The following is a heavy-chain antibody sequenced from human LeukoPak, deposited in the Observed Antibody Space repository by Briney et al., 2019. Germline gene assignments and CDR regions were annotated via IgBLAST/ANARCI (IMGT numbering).Heavy chain of an antibody. Sequence: GGSLRLSCAASGFSFSDYGMLWVRQAPGKGLEWVALIRYNGNDKYYDDSVKGRFTISRDISKNTLYLQMNSLRAEDTAVYYCAKRGDWNSRYSYYYYMDVWGKGTTVTVSS. CDR1: GFSFSDYG. J-gene: IGHJ6*03. CDR2: IRYNGNDK. CDR3: AKRGDWNSRYSYYYYMDV. D-gene: IGHD1-7*01. V-gene: IGHV3-30*02.